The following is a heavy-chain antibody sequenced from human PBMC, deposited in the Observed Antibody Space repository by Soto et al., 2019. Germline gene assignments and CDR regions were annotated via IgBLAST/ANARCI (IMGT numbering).Heavy chain of an antibody. D-gene: IGHD2-21*02. CDR3: AKVQEFCGFNCYIVDS. Sequence: SETLSLTCSVSTYSINSGFFWGWIRQPPGKGLEWIGSIFHTGDTYYNPSLKSRITMSVDTSRNQFSLKLTSLTAEDTALYYCAKVQEFCGFNCYIVDSWGQGVLVTVSS. V-gene: IGHV4-38-2*02. CDR1: TYSINSGFF. J-gene: IGHJ4*02. CDR2: IFHTGDT.